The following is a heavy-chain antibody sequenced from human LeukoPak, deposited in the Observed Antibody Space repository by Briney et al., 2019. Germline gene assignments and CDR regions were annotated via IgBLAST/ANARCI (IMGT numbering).Heavy chain of an antibody. CDR1: GYTFTSYG. V-gene: IGHV1-18*01. D-gene: IGHD3-9*01. CDR3: ARADYDILTGQKLSFDY. Sequence: GASVKVSCTASGYTFTSYGISWVRQAPGQGLEWMGWISAYNGNTNYAQKLQGRVTMTTDTSTSTAYMELRSLRSDDTAVYYCARADYDILTGQKLSFDYWGQGTLVTVSS. J-gene: IGHJ4*02. CDR2: ISAYNGNT.